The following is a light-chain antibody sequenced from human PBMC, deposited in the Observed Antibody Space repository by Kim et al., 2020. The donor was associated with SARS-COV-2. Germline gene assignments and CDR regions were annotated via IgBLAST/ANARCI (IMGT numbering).Light chain of an antibody. Sequence: DIQMTQSPSSLSASVGDRVTITCRTSQSISSHLNWYHQKPGRAPKLLIYAASSLQGGVPSRFSGSGSETDFTLTISSLQPEDFGTYFFQQSYITSFTFGHGTKVDIK. CDR2: AAS. CDR1: QSISSH. V-gene: IGKV1-39*01. CDR3: QQSYITSFT. J-gene: IGKJ3*01.